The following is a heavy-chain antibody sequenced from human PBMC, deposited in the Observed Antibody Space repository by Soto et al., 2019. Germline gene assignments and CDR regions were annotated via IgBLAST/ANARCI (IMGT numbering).Heavy chain of an antibody. CDR3: VRRPIITPPQVVNCFDP. J-gene: IGHJ5*01. CDR2: IFLNDDK. D-gene: IGHD1-20*01. V-gene: IGHV2-5*01. CDR1: GFSLTTRGVG. Sequence: SGPTLVNPTQTLTLTCTFSGFSLTTRGVGVAWIRQPPGKALEWLTVIFLNDDKQYSPSLKSRLTITKDTPKNQVVLTMTNTDPADTATYYSVRRPIITPPQVVNCFDPWGQGTLVTVSS.